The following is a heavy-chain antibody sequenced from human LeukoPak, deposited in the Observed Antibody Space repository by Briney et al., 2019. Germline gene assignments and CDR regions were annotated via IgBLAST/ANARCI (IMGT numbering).Heavy chain of an antibody. CDR3: ARDREVGSTTLAFDY. D-gene: IGHD1-26*01. J-gene: IGHJ4*02. CDR2: IIPTFGTV. V-gene: IGHV1-69*13. CDR1: GGTFSGYA. Sequence: SVKVSCKASGGTFSGYAISWVRQAPGQGLEWMGGIIPTFGTVNYAQKFQGRVTITADESTSTGYMELSSLRSEDTAVYYCARDREVGSTTLAFDYWGQGTLVTVSS.